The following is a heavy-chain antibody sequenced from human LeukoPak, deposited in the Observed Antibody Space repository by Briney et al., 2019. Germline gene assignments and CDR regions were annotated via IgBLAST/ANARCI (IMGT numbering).Heavy chain of an antibody. CDR3: ASIRSGWFDP. CDR2: INHSGST. J-gene: IGHJ5*02. CDR1: GGSFSGYY. Sequence: SETLSLTCAVYGGSFSGYYWSWIRQSPVKGLEWIGEINHSGSTNYNPSLKSRVTISVDTSKNHFSLKLSSVTAADTAVYYCASIRSGWFDPWGQGTLVTVSS. V-gene: IGHV4-34*01. D-gene: IGHD2-15*01.